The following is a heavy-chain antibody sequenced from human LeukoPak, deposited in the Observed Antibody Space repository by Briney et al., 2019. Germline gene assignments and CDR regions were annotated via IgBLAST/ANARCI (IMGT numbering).Heavy chain of an antibody. CDR2: IYPGDSDT. Sequence: GVSLKISCKGSGYSFTSYWIGWVRQMPGKGLEWMGIIYPGDSDTRYSPSFQGQVTISADKSISTAYLQWSSLKASDTAMYYCARQASGWYNYYGMDVWGQGTTVTVSS. V-gene: IGHV5-51*01. CDR1: GYSFTSYW. CDR3: ARQASGWYNYYGMDV. J-gene: IGHJ6*02. D-gene: IGHD6-19*01.